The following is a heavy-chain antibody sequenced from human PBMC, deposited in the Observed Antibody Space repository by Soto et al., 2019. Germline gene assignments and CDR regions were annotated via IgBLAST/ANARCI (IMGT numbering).Heavy chain of an antibody. CDR1: GYSFTSYW. CDR3: ARPRDGYNPGAFDI. V-gene: IGHV5-51*01. Sequence: GESLTIYSKGSGYSFTSYWIGWVRQTPGKGLEWMGIIYPGHFDTRYSPSFQGQVTISADKSISTAYLQWSSLKASDTAMYYCARPRDGYNPGAFDIWGQGTMVTVSS. J-gene: IGHJ3*02. D-gene: IGHD5-12*01. CDR2: IYPGHFDT.